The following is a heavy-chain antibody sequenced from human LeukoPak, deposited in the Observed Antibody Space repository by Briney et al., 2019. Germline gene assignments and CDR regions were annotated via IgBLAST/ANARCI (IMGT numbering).Heavy chain of an antibody. CDR1: GFTFSSYW. D-gene: IGHD2-8*02. CDR3: AKDIVLRGSGGWFDP. CDR2: IRQDGSQK. V-gene: IGHV3-7*03. Sequence: GGSLRLSCAASGFTFSSYWMSWVRQAPGKGLEWVATIRQDGSQKYYVDSVKGRFTISRDNAKNSLYLQMNSLRTEDTALYYCAKDIVLRGSGGWFDPWGQGTLVTVPS. J-gene: IGHJ5*02.